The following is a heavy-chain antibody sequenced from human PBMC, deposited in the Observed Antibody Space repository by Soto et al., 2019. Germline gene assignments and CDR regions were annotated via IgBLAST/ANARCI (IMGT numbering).Heavy chain of an antibody. D-gene: IGHD3-16*01. CDR3: ARMGDWNNWFDP. Sequence: SVKVSCKASGGTFSSYAISWVRQAPGQGLEWMGGIIPIFGTANYAQKFQGRVTITADESTSTAYMELSSLRSEDTAVYYCARMGDWNNWFDPWAQGTLVTVSS. V-gene: IGHV1-69*13. CDR1: GGTFSSYA. CDR2: IIPIFGTA. J-gene: IGHJ5*02.